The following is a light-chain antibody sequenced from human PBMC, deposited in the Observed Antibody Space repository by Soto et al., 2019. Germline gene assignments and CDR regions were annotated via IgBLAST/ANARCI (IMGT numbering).Light chain of an antibody. V-gene: IGKV1-33*01. J-gene: IGKJ5*01. CDR3: QQYYTTPIT. Sequence: DIQMTQSPSSLSAFVGDRVTITCRASQDISDYLNWYQQKPGAAPQLLIYDASNLQEGVPSRFSGSGSGRDFTLTISSLQAEDVAVYYCQQYYTTPITFGQGTRLEI. CDR1: QDISDY. CDR2: DAS.